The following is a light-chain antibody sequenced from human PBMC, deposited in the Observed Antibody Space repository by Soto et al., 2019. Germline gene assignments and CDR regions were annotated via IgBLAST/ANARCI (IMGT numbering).Light chain of an antibody. CDR1: ESISRDY. CDR2: GAP. V-gene: IGKV3-20*01. Sequence: EIVLTQSPGTLSLSPGQRATLSCRASESISRDYLAWYQQRLGQAPRRLIYGAPSGATGIPDRFSGSGSGTDFTLTISRLEPEDFAIYYCQQYGGVPYTFGQGTKVDIK. CDR3: QQYGGVPYT. J-gene: IGKJ2*01.